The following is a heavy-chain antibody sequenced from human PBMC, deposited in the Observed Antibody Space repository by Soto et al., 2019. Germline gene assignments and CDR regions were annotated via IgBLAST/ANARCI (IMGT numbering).Heavy chain of an antibody. Sequence: PSEILSLTCAVSGGSISSSNWRSWVRQPPGKGLEWIGEIYHSGSTNYNPSLKSRVTISVDKSKNQFSLKLSSVTAADTAVYYCARGEEAVAGDDAFDIWGQGTMVTVSS. CDR2: IYHSGST. J-gene: IGHJ3*02. CDR3: ARGEEAVAGDDAFDI. V-gene: IGHV4-4*02. D-gene: IGHD6-19*01. CDR1: GGSISSSNW.